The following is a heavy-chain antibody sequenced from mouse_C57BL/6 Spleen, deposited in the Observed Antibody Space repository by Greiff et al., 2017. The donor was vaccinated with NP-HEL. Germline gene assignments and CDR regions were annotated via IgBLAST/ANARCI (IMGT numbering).Heavy chain of an antibody. J-gene: IGHJ4*01. CDR1: GFTFSDYG. CDR2: INSGSSTI. Sequence: EVQLVESGGGLVKPGGSLKLSCAASGFTFSDYGMHWVRQAPEKGLEWVAYINSGSSTIYYADTVKGRFTISRDNAKNTLFLQMTSLRSEDTAMYYCARGVGTTYAMDYWGQGTSVTVSS. D-gene: IGHD2-3*01. V-gene: IGHV5-17*01. CDR3: ARGVGTTYAMDY.